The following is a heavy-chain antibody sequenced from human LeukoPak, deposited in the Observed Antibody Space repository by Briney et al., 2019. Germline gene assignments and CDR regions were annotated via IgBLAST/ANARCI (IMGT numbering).Heavy chain of an antibody. J-gene: IGHJ3*02. CDR2: IYPGDSQT. V-gene: IGHV5-51*01. D-gene: IGHD3-3*01. Sequence: TGESLKISCKGSGYSFSMYWTGWVGQMPGKGLEWMGIIYPGDSQTANSPSFQGQGTISADKSINTAYLQWRSLKASDTAMYYCGRIRGYDFWSRGAFDIWGQGTMVTVSS. CDR3: GRIRGYDFWSRGAFDI. CDR1: GYSFSMYW.